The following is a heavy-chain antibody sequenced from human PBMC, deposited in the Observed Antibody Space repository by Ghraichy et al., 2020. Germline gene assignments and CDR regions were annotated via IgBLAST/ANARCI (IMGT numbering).Heavy chain of an antibody. Sequence: SETLSLTCTVSGGSISSYYWSWIRQTPGKGLEWIGYIYYSGSTTYNPSLKSRVTISVDTSKNQFSLKLSSVTAADTAVYYCARDRGSGWSPSHYYYYGMDVWGQGTTVTVSS. V-gene: IGHV4-59*01. CDR1: GGSISSYY. CDR3: ARDRGSGWSPSHYYYYGMDV. CDR2: IYYSGST. J-gene: IGHJ6*02. D-gene: IGHD6-19*01.